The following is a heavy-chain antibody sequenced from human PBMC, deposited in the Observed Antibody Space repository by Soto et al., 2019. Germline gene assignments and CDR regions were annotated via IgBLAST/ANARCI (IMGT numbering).Heavy chain of an antibody. J-gene: IGHJ6*03. CDR1: GFTFSGSA. Sequence: EVQLVESGGGLVQPGGSLKLSCAASGFTFSGSAMHWVRQASGKGLEWVGRIRSKANSYATAYAASVKGRFTISRDDSKNTAYLQMNSLKTEDTAVYYCTALGYCSGGSCYSYYYMDVWRKGTTVTVSS. CDR2: IRSKANSYAT. V-gene: IGHV3-73*01. D-gene: IGHD2-15*01. CDR3: TALGYCSGGSCYSYYYMDV.